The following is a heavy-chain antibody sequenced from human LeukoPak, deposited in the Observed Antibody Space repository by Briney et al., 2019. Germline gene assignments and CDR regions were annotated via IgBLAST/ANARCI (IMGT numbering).Heavy chain of an antibody. CDR2: IKYDGSEK. V-gene: IGHV3-7*01. D-gene: IGHD4-17*01. J-gene: IGHJ4*02. CDR1: GFTFSVSW. Sequence: GGSLRLSCAASGFTFSVSWMSWVRQAPGKGLEWVANIKYDGSEKYYVDSVKGRFTISRDNAKNSLYLQMNSLRAEDTAVYYCAKRVTTPYWGQGTLVTVSS. CDR3: AKRVTTPY.